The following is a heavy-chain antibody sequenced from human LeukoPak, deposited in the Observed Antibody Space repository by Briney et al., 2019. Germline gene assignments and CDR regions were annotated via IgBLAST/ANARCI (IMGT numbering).Heavy chain of an antibody. J-gene: IGHJ6*03. CDR3: ARTFCSSTSCFGSAYYSYYYMDV. CDR1: GYSFPSYW. CDR2: IYPGDSDT. Sequence: GESLKISCKGSGYSFPSYWIGWVRQMPGKGLEWMGIIYPGDSDTRYSPSFQGQVTISADKSISTAFLQWSSLKASDTAMYYCARTFCSSTSCFGSAYYSYYYMDVWGKGTTVTVSS. V-gene: IGHV5-51*01. D-gene: IGHD2-2*01.